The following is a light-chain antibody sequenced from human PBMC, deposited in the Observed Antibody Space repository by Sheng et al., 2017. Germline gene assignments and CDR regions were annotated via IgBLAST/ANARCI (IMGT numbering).Light chain of an antibody. Sequence: EIVLTQSPATLSLSPGERATLSCRASQSVSSSLAWYQQKPGQAPRLLIYDAFNRATGIPARFSGSGSGTDFALTISSLEPEDFAVYYCQQRSNWPPSITFGQGTRLGIK. J-gene: IGKJ5*01. CDR1: QSVSSS. CDR3: QQRSNWPPSIT. CDR2: DAF. V-gene: IGKV3-11*01.